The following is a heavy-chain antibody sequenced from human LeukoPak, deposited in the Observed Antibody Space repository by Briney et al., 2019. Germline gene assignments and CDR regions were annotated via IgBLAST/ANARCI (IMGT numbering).Heavy chain of an antibody. Sequence: PGGSLRLSCAASGFTFSNYAMTWVRQAPGKGLEWVSLISGTGGSTYYADSVRGRFTISRDNSKNTLFLQMNSLRAEDTAVYYCAKKANWRADYYYYMDVWGKGTTVTVSS. J-gene: IGHJ6*03. CDR3: AKKANWRADYYYYMDV. CDR2: ISGTGGST. V-gene: IGHV3-23*01. CDR1: GFTFSNYA. D-gene: IGHD1-1*01.